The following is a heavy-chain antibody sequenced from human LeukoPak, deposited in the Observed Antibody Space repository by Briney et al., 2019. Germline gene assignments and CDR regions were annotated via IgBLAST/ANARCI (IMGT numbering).Heavy chain of an antibody. CDR1: GYTFTTYY. J-gene: IGHJ4*02. V-gene: IGHV1-69*13. CDR3: ARGSGYSYGPGPYYFDY. Sequence: AASVKVSCKASGYTFTTYYMHWVRQPPGQGLEWVGGIIPIFGTANYAQKFQGRVTITADESTSTAYMELSSLRSEDTAVYYCARGSGYSYGPGPYYFDYWGQGTLVTVSS. CDR2: IIPIFGTA. D-gene: IGHD5-18*01.